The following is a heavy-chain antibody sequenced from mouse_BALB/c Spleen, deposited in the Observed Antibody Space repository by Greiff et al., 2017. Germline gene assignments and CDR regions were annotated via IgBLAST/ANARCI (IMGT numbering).Heavy chain of an antibody. CDR3: ASRFAY. CDR2: INPGSGGT. J-gene: IGHJ3*01. Sequence: VQLQQSGAELVRPGTSVKVSCKASGYAFTNYLIEWVKQRPGQGLEWIGVINPGSGGTNYNEKFKGKATLTADKSSSTAYMQLSSLTSDDSAVYFCASRFAYWGQGTLVTVSA. V-gene: IGHV1-54*01. CDR1: GYAFTNYL.